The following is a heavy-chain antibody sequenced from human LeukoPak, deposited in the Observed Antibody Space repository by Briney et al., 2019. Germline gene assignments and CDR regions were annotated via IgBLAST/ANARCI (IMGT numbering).Heavy chain of an antibody. CDR3: ASSSQYYYDSSDLDY. CDR1: GFTFSSYW. Sequence: PGGSLRLSCAASGFTFSSYWMHWVRQAPGKGLVWVSRINSDGSSTSYADSVKGRFTISRDNAKSTLYLQMNSLRAEDTAVYYCASSSQYYYDSSDLDYWGQGTLVTVSS. D-gene: IGHD3-22*01. J-gene: IGHJ4*02. V-gene: IGHV3-74*01. CDR2: INSDGSST.